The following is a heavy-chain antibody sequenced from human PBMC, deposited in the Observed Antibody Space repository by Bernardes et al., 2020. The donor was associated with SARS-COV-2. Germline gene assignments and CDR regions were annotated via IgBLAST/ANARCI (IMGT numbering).Heavy chain of an antibody. CDR3: ASTSHYSDSGGYYTHLRY. CDR1: GSTFAGYY. V-gene: IGHV1-2*02. J-gene: IGHJ4*02. Sequence: ASVKVSCKASGSTFAGYYLHWVRQAPGQGLEWMGWINPNSGGTMYAQKFQGRVTMTGDTSISTAYMELSSLTSDDTAVYYCASTSHYSDSGGYYTHLRYWGQGTLVTVFS. CDR2: INPNSGGT. D-gene: IGHD3-22*01.